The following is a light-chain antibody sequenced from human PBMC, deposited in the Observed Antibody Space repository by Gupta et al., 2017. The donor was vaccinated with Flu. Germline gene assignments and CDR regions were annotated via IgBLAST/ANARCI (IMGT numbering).Light chain of an antibody. J-gene: IGKJ1*01. Sequence: TYLAWYQQKPGQAPRLLIYGASNRATGTPDRFAGSGSGTDFTLDIRRLEPEDFAVYYCHQFGRSPWTFGQGTNVEVK. CDR1: TY. V-gene: IGKV3-20*01. CDR2: GAS. CDR3: HQFGRSPWT.